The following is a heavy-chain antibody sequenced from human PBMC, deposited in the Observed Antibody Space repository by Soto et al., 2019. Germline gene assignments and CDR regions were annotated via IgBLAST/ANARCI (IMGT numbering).Heavy chain of an antibody. V-gene: IGHV3-23*01. D-gene: IGHD3-22*01. CDR1: GFTFSSYA. Sequence: VQLLESGGGLVQPGGSLRLSCAASGFTFSSYAMSWVRQAPGKGLEWVSAISGSGGSTYYADSVKGRFTISRDNSKNTLYLQMNSLRAEDTAVYYCAKALDSSGYYHSFGNYYYYGMDVWGQGTTVTVSS. CDR3: AKALDSSGYYHSFGNYYYYGMDV. J-gene: IGHJ6*02. CDR2: ISGSGGST.